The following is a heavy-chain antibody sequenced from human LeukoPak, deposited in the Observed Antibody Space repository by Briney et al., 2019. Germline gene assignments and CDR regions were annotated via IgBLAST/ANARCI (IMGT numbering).Heavy chain of an antibody. J-gene: IGHJ3*02. D-gene: IGHD3-10*02. CDR2: MTRSSAI. CDR3: ARAQTMFWEFDGFDI. CDR1: GFTFSSYS. V-gene: IGHV3-69-1*01. Sequence: GGSLRLSCAASGFTFSSYSMNWVRQAPGKGLEWVATMTRSSAIFYADSVEGRFTISRDNARNSVYLQMNSLRDDDTAVYSCARAQTMFWEFDGFDIWGRGTKVTVSS.